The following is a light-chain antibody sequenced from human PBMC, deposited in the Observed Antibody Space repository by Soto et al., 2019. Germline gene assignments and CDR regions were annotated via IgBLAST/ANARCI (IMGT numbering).Light chain of an antibody. J-gene: IGLJ1*01. CDR3: SAYAGSNTFV. CDR1: SSDVGDNY. Sequence: QSALAQPPSASGSPGQSVTISCTGTSSDVGDNYVSWYQQHLCKAPKLSIYEVTLRPSGVPDRFSGSKSGNTASLTVSGLQADDEADYYCSAYAGSNTFVFGTGTKLTVL. V-gene: IGLV2-8*01. CDR2: EVT.